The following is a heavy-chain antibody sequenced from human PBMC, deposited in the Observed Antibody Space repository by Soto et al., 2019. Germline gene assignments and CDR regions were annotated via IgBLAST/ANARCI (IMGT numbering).Heavy chain of an antibody. D-gene: IGHD2-15*01. CDR1: GGTFSSYA. Sequence: ASVKVSCKASGGTFSSYAISWVRQAPGQGLEWMGGIIPIFGTANYAQKFQGRVTITADESTSTAYMELSSLRSEDTAAYYCHSDIVVVVAANGYGMDVWGQGTTVTVSS. J-gene: IGHJ6*02. CDR2: IIPIFGTA. CDR3: HSDIVVVVAANGYGMDV. V-gene: IGHV1-69*13.